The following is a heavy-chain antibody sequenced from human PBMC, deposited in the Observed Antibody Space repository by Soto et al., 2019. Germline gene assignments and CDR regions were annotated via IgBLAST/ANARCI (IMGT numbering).Heavy chain of an antibody. J-gene: IGHJ4*02. D-gene: IGHD3-16*02. Sequence: PGAPLRLSCPASGFTFSIYSLSWVRQGPEKGLEWVSGIRGSGDSKQYSDSLKGRFTISRDNSKNTLFLQMNRLRGEDTAVDYCARIPYDHVWGTDRSSPNFDYWGQGTQVTVSS. CDR2: IRGSGDSK. CDR1: GFTFSIYS. V-gene: IGHV3-23*01. CDR3: ARIPYDHVWGTDRSSPNFDY.